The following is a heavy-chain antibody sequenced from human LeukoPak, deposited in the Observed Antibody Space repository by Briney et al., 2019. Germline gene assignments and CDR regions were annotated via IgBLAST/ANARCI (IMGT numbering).Heavy chain of an antibody. V-gene: IGHV1-69*04. CDR1: GGTFSSYA. D-gene: IGHD6-25*01. Sequence: GASVKVSCKASGGTFSSYAISWVRQAPGQGLEWMGRIIPILGIANYAQKFQGRVTITADKSTSTAYMELSSLRSDDTAVYYCARGASAAFIDYWGQGTLVIVSS. CDR2: IIPILGIA. J-gene: IGHJ4*02. CDR3: ARGASAAFIDY.